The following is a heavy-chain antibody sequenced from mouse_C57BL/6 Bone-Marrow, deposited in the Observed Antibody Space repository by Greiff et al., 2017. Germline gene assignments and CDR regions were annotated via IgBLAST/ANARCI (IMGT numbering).Heavy chain of an antibody. CDR3: ASVWLRQRAWFAY. CDR1: GFNIKDYY. CDR2: IDPADGET. Sequence: EVQLQQSGAELVKPGASVKLSCTASGFNIKDYYMHWVKQRTEQGLEWIGRIDPADGETKYAPKFQGKATITADTASNTAYLQLSSLTSEDTAVYYCASVWLRQRAWFAYWGQGTLVTVSA. J-gene: IGHJ3*01. V-gene: IGHV14-2*01. D-gene: IGHD2-2*01.